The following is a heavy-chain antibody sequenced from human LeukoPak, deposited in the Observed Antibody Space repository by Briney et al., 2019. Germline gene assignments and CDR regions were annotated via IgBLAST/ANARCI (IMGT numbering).Heavy chain of an antibody. V-gene: IGHV4-4*07. CDR2: MHTSGST. J-gene: IGHJ4*02. CDR3: ARHEWEQGEDY. Sequence: SETLSLTCSVSGGSISSSYWSWIRQPAGKGLEWIGRMHTSGSTNYNSSLKSRVTMSVDTSKNQFSLKLSSVTATDTAVYYCARHEWEQGEDYWGQGTLVTVSS. CDR1: GGSISSSY. D-gene: IGHD1-26*01.